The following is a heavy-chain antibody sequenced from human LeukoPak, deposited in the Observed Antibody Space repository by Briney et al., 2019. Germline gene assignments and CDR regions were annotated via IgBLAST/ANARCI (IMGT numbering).Heavy chain of an antibody. CDR1: GYTFTSYG. V-gene: IGHV1-18*01. J-gene: IGHJ4*02. D-gene: IGHD6-19*01. Sequence: ASVKVSCKASGYTFTSYGISWVRQAPGQGLEWMGWMSAYNGNANYAQKLQGRVTMTTDTSTNTAYMELRSLRSDDTAVYYCARVKRSGWYRYYLDYWGQGTLVTVSS. CDR3: ARVKRSGWYRYYLDY. CDR2: MSAYNGNA.